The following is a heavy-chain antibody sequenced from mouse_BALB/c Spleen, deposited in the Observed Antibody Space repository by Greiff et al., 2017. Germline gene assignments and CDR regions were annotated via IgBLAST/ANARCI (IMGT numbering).Heavy chain of an antibody. CDR3: ARQTDGYYLDY. CDR2: ISSGGSYT. J-gene: IGHJ2*01. CDR1: GFTFSSYG. Sequence: VQGVESGGDLVKPGGSLKLSCAASGFTFSSYGMSWVRQTPDKRLEWVATISSGGSYTYYPDSVKGRFTISRDNAKNTLYLQMSSLKSEDTAMYYCARQTDGYYLDYWGQGTTLTVSS. V-gene: IGHV5-6*01. D-gene: IGHD2-3*01.